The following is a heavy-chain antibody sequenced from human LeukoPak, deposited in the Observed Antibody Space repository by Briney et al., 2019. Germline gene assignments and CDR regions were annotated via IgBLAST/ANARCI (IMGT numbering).Heavy chain of an antibody. J-gene: IGHJ4*02. CDR2: VSYTGSDK. Sequence: GRSLGLSCAASGFSFSGHAMHWVRQAPGRGLEWVAGVSYTGSDKFYVDSVKGRFTISRDNSKNTVSLQMSGLRAEDTAVYYCVGEVGPRDFDNWGQGTLVAVSS. D-gene: IGHD1-26*01. CDR1: GFSFSGHA. CDR3: VGEVGPRDFDN. V-gene: IGHV3-30*04.